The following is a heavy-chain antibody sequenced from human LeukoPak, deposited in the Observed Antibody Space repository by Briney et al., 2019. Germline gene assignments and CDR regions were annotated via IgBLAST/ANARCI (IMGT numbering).Heavy chain of an antibody. Sequence: SVKVSCKASVCTFSSYAISWVRQAPGQGLEWMGGIIPIFGTANYAQKFQGRVTITADESTSTAYMELSSLRSEDTVVYYCARSPAFVVVTGGSFDYWGQGTLVTVSS. CDR3: ARSPAFVVVTGGSFDY. CDR1: VCTFSSYA. J-gene: IGHJ4*02. CDR2: IIPIFGTA. D-gene: IGHD2-21*02. V-gene: IGHV1-69*13.